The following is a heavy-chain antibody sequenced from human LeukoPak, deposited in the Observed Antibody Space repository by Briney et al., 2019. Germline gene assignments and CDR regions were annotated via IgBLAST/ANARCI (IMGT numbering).Heavy chain of an antibody. J-gene: IGHJ5*02. V-gene: IGHV3-30*18. CDR3: AKRPSIAAAGMGCWFDP. CDR2: ISYDGSNK. D-gene: IGHD6-13*01. CDR1: GFTFSSYG. Sequence: PGGSLRLSCAASGFTFSSYGMHWVRQAPGKGLEWVAVISYDGSNKYYADSVKGRFTISRDNSKNTLYLQMNSLRAEDTAVYYCAKRPSIAAAGMGCWFDPWGQGTLVTVSS.